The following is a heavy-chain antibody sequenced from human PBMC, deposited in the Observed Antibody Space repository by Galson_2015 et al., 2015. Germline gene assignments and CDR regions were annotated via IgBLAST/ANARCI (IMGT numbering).Heavy chain of an antibody. V-gene: IGHV5-51*01. D-gene: IGHD5-18*01. J-gene: IGHJ4*02. CDR2: IYPGDSDT. CDR3: ARRGNTYGYSDY. Sequence: QSGAEVKKPGESLKISCKGSGYTFSNYWIGWVRQMPGKGLEWMGIIYPGDSDTRYSPSFQGQVTISADKPINTAFLQWSSLEASDTAMYYCARRGNTYGYSDYWGQGTLVTVSS. CDR1: GYTFSNYW.